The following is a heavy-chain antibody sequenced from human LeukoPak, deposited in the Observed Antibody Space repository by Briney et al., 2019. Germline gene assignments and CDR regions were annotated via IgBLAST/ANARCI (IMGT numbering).Heavy chain of an antibody. J-gene: IGHJ4*02. CDR2: IYTSGST. Sequence: SETPSLTCTVSGGSISSGSYYWSWIRQPAGKGLEWIGRIYTSGSTNYNPSLKSRVTISVDTSKNQFSLKLSSVTAADTAVYYCARGFAGYYFDYWGQGTLVTVSS. V-gene: IGHV4-61*02. D-gene: IGHD1-1*01. CDR3: ARGFAGYYFDY. CDR1: GGSISSGSYY.